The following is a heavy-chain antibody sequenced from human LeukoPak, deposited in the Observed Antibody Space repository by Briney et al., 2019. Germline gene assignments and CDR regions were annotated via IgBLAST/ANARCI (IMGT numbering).Heavy chain of an antibody. CDR3: ARGDYNNRINPPRYLDY. J-gene: IGHJ4*02. Sequence: GGSLRLSCAASGFTFSTYWMTWVRQAPGKGLEWVANITQDGREKYFVDSVKGRFTISRDNDKNSLYLQMSSLRADDTAVYYCARGDYNNRINPPRYLDYSVQGTPVTVSS. CDR1: GFTFSTYW. D-gene: IGHD4-11*01. V-gene: IGHV3-7*05. CDR2: ITQDGREK.